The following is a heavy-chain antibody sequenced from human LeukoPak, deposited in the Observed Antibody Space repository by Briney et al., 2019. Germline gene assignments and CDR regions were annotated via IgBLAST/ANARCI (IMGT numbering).Heavy chain of an antibody. CDR3: ARQRITMIVVAPFDY. V-gene: IGHV4-59*08. Sequence: PSETLSLTCTVSGGSISSYYWSWIRQPPGKGLEWIGYISYSGSTNYNPSLKSRVTVSVDTSKNQFSLKLSSVTAADTAVYYCARQRITMIVVAPFDYWGQGTLVTVSS. D-gene: IGHD3-22*01. CDR1: GGSISSYY. CDR2: ISYSGST. J-gene: IGHJ4*02.